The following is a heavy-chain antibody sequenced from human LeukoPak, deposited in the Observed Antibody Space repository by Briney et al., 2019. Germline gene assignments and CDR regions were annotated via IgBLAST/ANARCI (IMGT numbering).Heavy chain of an antibody. V-gene: IGHV3-23*01. Sequence: GGSLRLSCAASRFTFSSYAMSWVRQAPGKGLEWVAGISGSGGRTYYADSVKGRFTISRYNSKNTLSLQMNSLRDEDTATYYCAKEVYCGRDCYNPGYGVDVWGQGTTVTVSS. CDR1: RFTFSSYA. J-gene: IGHJ6*02. CDR3: AKEVYCGRDCYNPGYGVDV. CDR2: ISGSGGRT. D-gene: IGHD2-21*02.